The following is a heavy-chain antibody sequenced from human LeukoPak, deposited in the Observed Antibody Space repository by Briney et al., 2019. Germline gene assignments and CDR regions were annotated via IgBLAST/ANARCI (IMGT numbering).Heavy chain of an antibody. CDR2: ISSSSSYI. CDR1: GFTFSSYS. V-gene: IGHV3-21*01. CDR3: ARDAGGSSNFDY. J-gene: IGHJ4*02. Sequence: GGSLRLSCAASGFTFSSYSMNWVRQAPGKGLEWVSSISSSSSYIYYADSVKGRFTISRDNDKNSLYLQMNSLRVEDTAVYYCARDAGGSSNFDYWGQGTLVTVSS. D-gene: IGHD1-26*01.